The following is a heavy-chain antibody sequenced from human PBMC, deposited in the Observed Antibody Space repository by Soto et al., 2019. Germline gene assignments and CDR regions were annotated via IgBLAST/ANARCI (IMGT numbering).Heavy chain of an antibody. J-gene: IGHJ4*02. CDR1: GYTFTNYG. CDR3: ARDQAMAQFDY. CDR2: INAYNGNT. D-gene: IGHD5-18*01. Sequence: QVQLVQSGAEVKKPGASVKVSCKASGYTFTNYGISWVRQAPGQGLEWMGWINAYNGNTQYAQKLQGRVTMTTDTSTSTAYMELRSLRSDDTSLYYCARDQAMAQFDYWGQGTLVTVSS. V-gene: IGHV1-18*01.